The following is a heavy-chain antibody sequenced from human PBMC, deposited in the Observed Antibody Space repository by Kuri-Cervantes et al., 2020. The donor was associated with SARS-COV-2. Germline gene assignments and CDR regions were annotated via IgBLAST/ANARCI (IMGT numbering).Heavy chain of an antibody. CDR2: IGSSISTI. Sequence: GESLKISCAAPGFTFSSYSMNWVRQAPGKGLEWVSNIGSSISTIYHADSVKGRFTVSRDNAKNSLYLQMNSLRAEDTAVYYCARTPLSHSNAQPFWFDYWGQGTLVTVSS. D-gene: IGHD4-11*01. CDR1: GFTFSSYS. J-gene: IGHJ4*02. V-gene: IGHV3-48*01. CDR3: ARTPLSHSNAQPFWFDY.